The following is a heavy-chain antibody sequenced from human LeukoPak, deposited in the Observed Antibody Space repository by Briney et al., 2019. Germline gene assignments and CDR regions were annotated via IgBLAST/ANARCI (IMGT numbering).Heavy chain of an antibody. CDR1: GYTFTSHY. J-gene: IGHJ2*01. V-gene: IGHV1-46*01. D-gene: IGHD2-15*01. CDR3: ARVVWDCSGGSCYSEATRQGDWYFDL. CDR2: INPRGGST. Sequence: ASVKVSCKASGYTFTSHYMHWVRQAPGQGLEWMVVINPRGGSTTYARKFQGRVTMTRDTSPSTVYMELSSLRSEDTAVYYCARVVWDCSGGSCYSEATRQGDWYFDLWGRGTLVSVSS.